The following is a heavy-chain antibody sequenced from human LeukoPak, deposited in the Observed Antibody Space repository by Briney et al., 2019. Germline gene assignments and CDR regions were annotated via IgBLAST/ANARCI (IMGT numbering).Heavy chain of an antibody. CDR2: ISGKAYGGTA. J-gene: IGHJ4*02. CDR3: SRIAVRGEGFDY. D-gene: IGHD6-6*01. Sequence: GRSLRLSCAASGFTFGDYAMSWVRQAPGKGLEWVGFISGKAYGGTAEYAASVNGRFTISRDDSKSIAYLQMNSLKTEDTAVYYCSRIAVRGEGFDYWGQGTPVTVSS. CDR1: GFTFGDYA. V-gene: IGHV3-49*04.